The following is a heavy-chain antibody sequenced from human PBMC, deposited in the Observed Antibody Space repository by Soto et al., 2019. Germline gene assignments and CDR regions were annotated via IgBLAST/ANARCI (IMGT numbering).Heavy chain of an antibody. V-gene: IGHV1-69*08. D-gene: IGHD3-10*01. Sequence: QVQMVQSGAEVKKPGSSVKVSCKASGGTFSSYTISWVRQAPGQWLDWMGRIIPILGIADYAQKFHGRVTIAADKSTSTAYVELSRLRSEDTAVYYCAREDYYYGSGAFLDYWCQGTLVTVSS. CDR3: AREDYYYGSGAFLDY. J-gene: IGHJ4*02. CDR2: IIPILGIA. CDR1: GGTFSSYT.